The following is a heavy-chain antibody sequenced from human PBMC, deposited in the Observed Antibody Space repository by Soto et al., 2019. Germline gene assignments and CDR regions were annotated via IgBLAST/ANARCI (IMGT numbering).Heavy chain of an antibody. CDR1: GGSISSGGYY. V-gene: IGHV4-31*03. Sequence: PSETLSLTCTVSGGSISSGGYYWSWLRQHPGKGLEWIGYIYYSGSTYYNPSLKSRITISVDTSKNQFSLKLSSVTAADTAVCYCATSRDIVAADYWGQGTLVTVSS. D-gene: IGHD6-13*01. J-gene: IGHJ4*02. CDR2: IYYSGST. CDR3: ATSRDIVAADY.